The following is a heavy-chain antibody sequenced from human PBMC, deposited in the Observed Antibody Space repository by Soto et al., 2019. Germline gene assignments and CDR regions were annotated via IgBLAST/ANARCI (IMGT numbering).Heavy chain of an antibody. V-gene: IGHV1-3*01. Sequence: ASVKVSCKASGYTFTSYAMHWVRQAPGQRLEWMGWINAGNGNTKYSQKFQGRVTITRDTSASTAYMELSSLRSEDTAVYYCARLRDYDFWSGYYAGAFDIWGQGTMVTVSS. D-gene: IGHD3-3*01. J-gene: IGHJ3*02. CDR3: ARLRDYDFWSGYYAGAFDI. CDR2: INAGNGNT. CDR1: GYTFTSYA.